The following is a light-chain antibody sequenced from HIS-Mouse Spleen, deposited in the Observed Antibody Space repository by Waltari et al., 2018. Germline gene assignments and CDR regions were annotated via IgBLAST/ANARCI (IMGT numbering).Light chain of an antibody. V-gene: IGLV2-11*01. J-gene: IGLJ1*01. CDR3: CSYAGSYTGV. Sequence: QSALTQPRSVSGSPGQSVPIPCTGTSSYVGGYNFVSWYQQHPGKAPKLMIYDVSKRPSGVPDRFSGSKSGNPASLTISGLQAEEEADYYCCSYAGSYTGVFGTGTKVTVL. CDR2: DVS. CDR1: SSYVGGYNF.